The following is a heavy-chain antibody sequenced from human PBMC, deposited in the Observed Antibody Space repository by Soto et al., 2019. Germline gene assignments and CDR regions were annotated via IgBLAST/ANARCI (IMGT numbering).Heavy chain of an antibody. J-gene: IGHJ4*02. Sequence: QVQHVQSGAEVKKPGASVKVSCKASGYTFTSYAIHWVRQAPGQRPEWMGWINAGNGNTKYSQKFQDRVTITRDTSASIAYMEVSGLRFEDTAVYYCARGSEPAYSSWYVNGDYWGQGTLVTVSS. CDR1: GYTFTSYA. D-gene: IGHD6-13*01. CDR2: INAGNGNT. CDR3: ARGSEPAYSSWYVNGDY. V-gene: IGHV1-3*01.